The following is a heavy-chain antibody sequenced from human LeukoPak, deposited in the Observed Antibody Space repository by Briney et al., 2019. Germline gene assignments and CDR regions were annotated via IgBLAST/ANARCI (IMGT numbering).Heavy chain of an antibody. D-gene: IGHD3-22*01. J-gene: IGHJ3*02. CDR1: GFTFDDYA. V-gene: IGHV3-9*01. CDR3: ARGLFLSGYLDAFDI. Sequence: GRSLRLSCAASGFTFDDYAMHWVRQAPGKGLEWVSGISWNSGSIGYADSVKGRCTISRDNLKNVLYLQMNSLKVEDTALYYCARGLFLSGYLDAFDIWGQGTVVTVSS. CDR2: ISWNSGSI.